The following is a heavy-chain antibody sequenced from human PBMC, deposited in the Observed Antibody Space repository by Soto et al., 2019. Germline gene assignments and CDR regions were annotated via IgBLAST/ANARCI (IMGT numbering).Heavy chain of an antibody. J-gene: IGHJ6*02. D-gene: IGHD3-3*01. Sequence: SLKISCTASGFTFGDYAMSWFRQAPGKGLEWVGFIRSKAYGGTTEYAASVKGRFTISRDDSKSIAYLQMNSLKTEDTAVYYCTRDPRYYDFWSGFDYYYGMDVWGQGTTVTVSS. CDR3: TRDPRYYDFWSGFDYYYGMDV. V-gene: IGHV3-49*03. CDR2: IRSKAYGGTT. CDR1: GFTFGDYA.